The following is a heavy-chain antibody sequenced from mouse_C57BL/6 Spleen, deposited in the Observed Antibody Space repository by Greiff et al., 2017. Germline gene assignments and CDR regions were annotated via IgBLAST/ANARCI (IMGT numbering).Heavy chain of an antibody. J-gene: IGHJ1*03. Sequence: VMLVESGPGLVAPSQSLSITCTVSGFSLTSYAISWVRQPPGKGLEWLGVIWTGGGTNYNSALKSRLSISKDNSKSQVFLKMNSLQTDDTARYYCARLYYDGSSYGYFDVWGTGTTVTVSS. CDR2: IWTGGGT. CDR3: ARLYYDGSSYGYFDV. D-gene: IGHD1-1*01. V-gene: IGHV2-9-1*01. CDR1: GFSLTSYA.